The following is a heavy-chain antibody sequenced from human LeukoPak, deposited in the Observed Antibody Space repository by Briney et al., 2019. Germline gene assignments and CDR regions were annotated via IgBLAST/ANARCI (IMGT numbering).Heavy chain of an antibody. CDR3: AMDGRQEYSGSFSY. V-gene: IGHV1-24*01. Sequence: ASVKLSCQVYGDTLSELSMHWVRQAPGKGLEWMGGFDPEEGATIYAQRFQGRVTMSEDTITHTAYMHLSSLRSEDTAVYYCAMDGRQEYSGSFSYWGQGTLVTVSS. D-gene: IGHD1-26*01. CDR2: FDPEEGAT. CDR1: GDTLSELS. J-gene: IGHJ4*02.